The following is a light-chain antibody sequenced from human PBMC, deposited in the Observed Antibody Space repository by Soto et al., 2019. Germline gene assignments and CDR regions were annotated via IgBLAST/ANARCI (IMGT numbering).Light chain of an antibody. J-gene: IGKJ4*01. V-gene: IGKV1-5*03. CDR3: QKYNTYPLA. CDR2: KAS. CDR1: QSISTW. Sequence: DIQMTQSPSTLSASVGERVTITCRASQSISTWLAWYQQKPGKAPKLLIYKASSLEGGVPSRLNGSGSATEFNITISSLQPYDCATYYFQKYNTYPLAFGGGTTVEIK.